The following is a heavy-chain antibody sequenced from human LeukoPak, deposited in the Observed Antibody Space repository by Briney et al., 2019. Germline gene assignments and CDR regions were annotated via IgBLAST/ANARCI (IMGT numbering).Heavy chain of an antibody. V-gene: IGHV3-48*03. CDR2: ISSSGSTI. D-gene: IGHD3-9*01. CDR3: ARVIDWLGSAFDI. CDR1: GFTFSSYE. J-gene: IGHJ3*02. Sequence: GGSLRLSCAASGFTFSSYEMNWVRQAPGKGLEWVSYISSSGSTIYYADSVKGRFTISRDNAKNSLYLQMNSLRAEDTAVYYCARVIDWLGSAFDIWGQGTMVTVSS.